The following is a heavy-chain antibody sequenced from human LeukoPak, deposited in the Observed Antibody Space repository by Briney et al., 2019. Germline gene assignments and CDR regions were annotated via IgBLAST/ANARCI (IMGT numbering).Heavy chain of an antibody. CDR1: GYTFISYG. Sequence: ASVKVSCKASGYTFISYGISWVRQAPGQGLEWMGWISAYNGNTNYAQKLQGGVTMTTDTSTSTAYMELRSLRSDDTAVYYCARDSDSSSWYRSTNWFDPWGQGTLVTVSS. J-gene: IGHJ5*02. CDR3: ARDSDSSSWYRSTNWFDP. D-gene: IGHD6-13*01. V-gene: IGHV1-18*01. CDR2: ISAYNGNT.